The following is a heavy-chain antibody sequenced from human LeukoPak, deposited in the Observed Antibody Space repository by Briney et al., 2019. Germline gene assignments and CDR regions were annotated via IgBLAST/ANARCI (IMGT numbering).Heavy chain of an antibody. J-gene: IGHJ3*02. CDR3: AGTDTAMPKGAFDI. CDR2: IYYSGST. V-gene: IGHV4-59*08. D-gene: IGHD5-18*01. CDR1: GGSISSHY. Sequence: PSETLSLTCTVSGGSISSHYWSWIRQPPGKGLEWIGYIYYSGSTNYNPSLKSRVTISVDTSKNQFSLKLSSVTAADTAVYYCAGTDTAMPKGAFDIWGQGTMVTVSS.